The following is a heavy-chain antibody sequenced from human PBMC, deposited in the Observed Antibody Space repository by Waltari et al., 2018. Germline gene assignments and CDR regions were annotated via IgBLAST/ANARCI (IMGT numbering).Heavy chain of an antibody. CDR3: ARLVDTAMVTFDY. D-gene: IGHD5-18*01. CDR1: GGSFSGYY. CDR2: INHSGST. V-gene: IGHV4-34*01. J-gene: IGHJ4*02. Sequence: QVQLQQWGAGLLKPSETLSLTCAVYGGSFSGYYRSWVRQPPGKGLEWIGEINHSGSTNYNPSLKSRVTISVDTSKNQFSLKLSSVTAADTAVYYCARLVDTAMVTFDYWGQGTLVTVSS.